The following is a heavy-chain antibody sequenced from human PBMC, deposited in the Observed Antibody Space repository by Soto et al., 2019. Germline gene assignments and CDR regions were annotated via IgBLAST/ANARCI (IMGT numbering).Heavy chain of an antibody. CDR1: GFTFSIYD. CDR2: IATAGDT. Sequence: LMESGGGLVQPGGSLRLSCTASGFTFSIYDMHWVRQAPGKGLEWVAAIATAGDTYYPDSVKGRFTISRENAKNSFYLQMNSLRAGDTAVYYCTGGGGDLWGRGTLVTVSS. J-gene: IGHJ2*01. V-gene: IGHV3-13*04. D-gene: IGHD3-16*01. CDR3: TGGGGDL.